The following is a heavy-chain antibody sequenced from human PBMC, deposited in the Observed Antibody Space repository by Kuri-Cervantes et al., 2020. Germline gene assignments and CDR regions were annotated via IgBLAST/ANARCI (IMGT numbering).Heavy chain of an antibody. CDR1: GFTFSSYG. J-gene: IGHJ6*02. CDR3: AKDPRREWELFSNYYYYGMDV. Sequence: GESLKISCAASGFTFSSYGMHWVRQAPGKGLEWVAVISYDGSNKYYADSVKGRFTISRDNSKNTLYLQMNSLRAEDTAVYYCAKDPRREWELFSNYYYYGMDVWGQGTTVTVSS. V-gene: IGHV3-30*18. D-gene: IGHD1-26*01. CDR2: ISYDGSNK.